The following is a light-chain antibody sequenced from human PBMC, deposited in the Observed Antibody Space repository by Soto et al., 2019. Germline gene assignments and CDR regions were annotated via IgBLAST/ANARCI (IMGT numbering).Light chain of an antibody. Sequence: IHFTHSLHFLCVSLRHRHTITCRASQGISTYLAWYQQKPGKAPKLLIYAASTLQSGVPSRFSGSASGTEFTLTISSLQPEDFATYYCQQLKSYPITFGQGTRVDI. CDR3: QQLKSYPIT. CDR1: QGISTY. J-gene: IGKJ5*01. CDR2: AAS. V-gene: IGKV1-9*01.